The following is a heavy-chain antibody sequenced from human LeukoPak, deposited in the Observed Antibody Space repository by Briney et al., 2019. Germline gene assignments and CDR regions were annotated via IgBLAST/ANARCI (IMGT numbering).Heavy chain of an antibody. D-gene: IGHD3-10*01. CDR3: ARESRYYGSGIQRVRGKLLDY. Sequence: ASVKVSCKTSGYTFTGYYIQWVRQAPGQGLEWMGYINPTSGGTNYAQEFQGRVTMTRDTSISTAYMELSRLRSDDTAVYYCARESRYYGSGIQRVRGKLLDYWGQGTLVTVSS. CDR1: GYTFTGYY. V-gene: IGHV1-2*02. J-gene: IGHJ4*02. CDR2: INPTSGGT.